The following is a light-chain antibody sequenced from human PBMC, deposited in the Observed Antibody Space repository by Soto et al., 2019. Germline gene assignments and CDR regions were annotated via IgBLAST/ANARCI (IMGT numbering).Light chain of an antibody. V-gene: IGLV2-14*01. CDR1: SSDVGGYNF. CDR2: EVS. Sequence: QSVLTHPASVSGSPGQSITISCTGTSSDVGGYNFVSWYQQHPGRAPKLLIYEVSRRPSGVSNRFSGSKSGDTASLTISGLQAEEEADYYCYSYRGYYTRVFGTGTKLTVL. J-gene: IGLJ1*01. CDR3: YSYRGYYTRV.